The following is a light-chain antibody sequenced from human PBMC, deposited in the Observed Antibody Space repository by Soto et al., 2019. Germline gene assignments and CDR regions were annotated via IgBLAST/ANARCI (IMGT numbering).Light chain of an antibody. Sequence: QSPLTQPASVSGSPGQSITISCTGTSGDIGSYNRVSLYQQHPGKAPKLTIYEVTDRPSGVYNRFSGSKSGNTASLTISGLQAEDEAEYYCSSYTNINTRGCVFGTGTKVTLL. J-gene: IGLJ1*01. CDR3: SSYTNINTRGCV. V-gene: IGLV2-14*01. CDR2: EVT. CDR1: SGDIGSYNR.